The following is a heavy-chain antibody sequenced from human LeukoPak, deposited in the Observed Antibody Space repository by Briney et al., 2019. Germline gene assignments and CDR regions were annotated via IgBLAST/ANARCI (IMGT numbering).Heavy chain of an antibody. J-gene: IGHJ6*02. CDR3: ARDLRSAHYYYYGMDV. D-gene: IGHD6-25*01. Sequence: GASVNVSCKASGGTFSSYAISWVRQAPGQGLEWMGGIIPIFGTANYAQKFQGRVTITADESTSTAYMELSSLRSEDTAVYYCARDLRSAHYYYYGMDVWGQGTTVTVSS. V-gene: IGHV1-69*13. CDR1: GGTFSSYA. CDR2: IIPIFGTA.